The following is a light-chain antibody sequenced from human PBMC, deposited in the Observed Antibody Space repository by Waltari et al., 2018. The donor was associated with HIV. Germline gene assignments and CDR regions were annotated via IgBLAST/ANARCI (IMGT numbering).Light chain of an antibody. CDR2: LGP. J-gene: IGKJ1*01. Sequence: IVMTQSPLSLHVTPGEPASIPCRSSQSLLHSNGYNYLDWYLQKPGPSPQLLFYLGPNRASGVPDRFSGRGSGTDFKLKISRVEAEDVVVYDCMQALQTPLTFGQGTKVDIK. CDR1: QSLLHSNGYNY. CDR3: MQALQTPLT. V-gene: IGKV2-28*01.